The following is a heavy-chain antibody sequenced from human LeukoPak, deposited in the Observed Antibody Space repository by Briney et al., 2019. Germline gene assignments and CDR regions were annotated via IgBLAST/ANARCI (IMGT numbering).Heavy chain of an antibody. CDR3: ARGGKIPKGKYYFDY. CDR1: GFTFDDYA. J-gene: IGHJ4*02. V-gene: IGHV3-9*01. Sequence: GRSLRLSCAASGFTFDDYAMHWVRQAPGKGLEWVSGISWNSGSIGYADSVKGRFTISRDNSKNTLYLQMNSLRAEDTAVYYCARGGKIPKGKYYFDYWGQGTLVTVSS. D-gene: IGHD3-16*01. CDR2: ISWNSGSI.